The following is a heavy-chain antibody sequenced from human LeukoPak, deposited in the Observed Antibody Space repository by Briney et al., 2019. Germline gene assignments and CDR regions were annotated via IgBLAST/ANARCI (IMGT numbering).Heavy chain of an antibody. Sequence: SGGSLRLSCAASGFTFSSYAMSWVRQAPGKGLEWVSAISGSGGSTYYADSVKGRFTISRDNSKNTLYLQMNSLRAEDTAVYYCAKDPYSGSYWGSYYFDYWGQGTLVTVSS. CDR1: GFTFSSYA. J-gene: IGHJ4*02. CDR3: AKDPYSGSYWGSYYFDY. D-gene: IGHD1-26*01. V-gene: IGHV3-23*01. CDR2: ISGSGGST.